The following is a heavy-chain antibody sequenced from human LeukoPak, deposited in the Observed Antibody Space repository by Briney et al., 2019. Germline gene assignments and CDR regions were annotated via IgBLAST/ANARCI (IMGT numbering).Heavy chain of an antibody. D-gene: IGHD3-22*01. J-gene: IGHJ4*02. CDR1: GGSISIYC. Sequence: SETLSLTCIVSGGSISIYCWSWIRQPPGKGLEWIGYISNSGSTNYNPSLKSRVTISADTSKNQFSLKLSSVTAADTAVYYCARGSSGYYSGWGQGTPVTVSS. V-gene: IGHV4-59*01. CDR2: ISNSGST. CDR3: ARGSSGYYSG.